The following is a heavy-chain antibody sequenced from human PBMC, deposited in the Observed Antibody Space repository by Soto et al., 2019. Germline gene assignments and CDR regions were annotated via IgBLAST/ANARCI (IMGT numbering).Heavy chain of an antibody. J-gene: IGHJ6*02. D-gene: IGHD3-3*01. CDR2: ISSSGSTI. Sequence: GGSLRLSCAASGFTFSSYEMNWVRQAPGKGLEWVSYISSSGSTIYYADSVKGRFTISRDNAKNTLYLQMNSLRAEDTAVYYCARDLHADYDFWSGYYSMDVWGQGTTVTVSS. V-gene: IGHV3-48*03. CDR1: GFTFSSYE. CDR3: ARDLHADYDFWSGYYSMDV.